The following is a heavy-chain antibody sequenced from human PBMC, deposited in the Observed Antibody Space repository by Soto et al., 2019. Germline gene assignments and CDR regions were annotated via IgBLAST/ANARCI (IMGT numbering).Heavy chain of an antibody. Sequence: ASLKVSCKASGYTFTSYAMHWVRQAPGQRLEWMGWINAGNGNTKYSQKFQGRVTITRDTSASTAYMELSSLRSEDTAVYYCARVVFTPLNCGRDCYSDDAFDIWGQGTMITV. CDR2: INAGNGNT. D-gene: IGHD2-21*01. V-gene: IGHV1-3*01. J-gene: IGHJ3*02. CDR1: GYTFTSYA. CDR3: ARVVFTPLNCGRDCYSDDAFDI.